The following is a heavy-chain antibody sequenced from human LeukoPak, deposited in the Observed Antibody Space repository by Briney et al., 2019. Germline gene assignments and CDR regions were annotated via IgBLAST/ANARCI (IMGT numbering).Heavy chain of an antibody. CDR3: ARLSTYYDFWSPLDY. D-gene: IGHD3-3*01. CDR2: VSYSGGT. Sequence: SETLSLTCTVSGASVSSHYWSWIRQPPGKGLEWIGYVSYSGGTNYNPSLKSRVTISLDTSKVQFSLRLNSVTAADAAVYYCARLSTYYDFWSPLDYWGQGTLVTVSS. CDR1: GASVSSHY. V-gene: IGHV4-59*02. J-gene: IGHJ4*02.